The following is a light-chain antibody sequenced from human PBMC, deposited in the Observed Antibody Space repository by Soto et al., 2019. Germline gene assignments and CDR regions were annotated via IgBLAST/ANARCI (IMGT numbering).Light chain of an antibody. V-gene: IGKV3-20*01. CDR1: QSVSNNY. CDR3: QQYGSSPLT. CDR2: GAS. Sequence: EIVLTQSPGTLSLTPGERATLSCRASQSVSNNYLAWYQQKPGQAPRLLIYGASNRATGIPARFSGSGSGTDFTLTISSLEPEDFAVYYCQQYGSSPLTFGGGSMVDVK. J-gene: IGKJ4*01.